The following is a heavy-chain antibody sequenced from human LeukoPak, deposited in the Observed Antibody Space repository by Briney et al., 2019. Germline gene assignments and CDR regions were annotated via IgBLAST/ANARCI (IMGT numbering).Heavy chain of an antibody. J-gene: IGHJ4*02. CDR2: IIPIFATA. D-gene: IGHD3-22*01. Sequence: SVKLSCKASGGTFTSYAISWVRQAPGQGLEWMGGIIPIFATANYAQKFQGRVTITADESTSTAYMELSSLRSEDTAVYYCARGPITTRSHFDYWGQGTLVTVSS. V-gene: IGHV1-69*13. CDR1: GGTFTSYA. CDR3: ARGPITTRSHFDY.